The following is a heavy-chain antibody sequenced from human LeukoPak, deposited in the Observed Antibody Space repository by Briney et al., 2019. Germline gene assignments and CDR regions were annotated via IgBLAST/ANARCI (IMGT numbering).Heavy chain of an antibody. Sequence: GGSLRLSCEASGFTFSSYSMTWVRQAPGTGLQWISTLSGNSAEAFYAESVKGRFTISRDNSMNTLYLEMNNLRADDTALYYCAGGGSGWFGRTDYWGQGTLVTVSS. CDR1: GFTFSSYS. D-gene: IGHD6-19*01. CDR3: AGGGSGWFGRTDY. V-gene: IGHV3-23*01. J-gene: IGHJ4*02. CDR2: LSGNSAEA.